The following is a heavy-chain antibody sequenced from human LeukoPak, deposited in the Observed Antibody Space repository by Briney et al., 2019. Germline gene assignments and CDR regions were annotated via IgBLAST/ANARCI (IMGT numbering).Heavy chain of an antibody. CDR1: GASISDYY. D-gene: IGHD1-14*01. Sequence: RTSETLSLTCNVSGASISDYYWSWVRQSPEKGLEWIASLLYSGSTHYNPSLRSRVAISVDTSNNQFSLKLTAVTTTDTAVYYCARTGRRGYFDFWGRGTLLTVSS. V-gene: IGHV4-59*08. CDR3: ARTGRRGYFDF. CDR2: LLYSGST. J-gene: IGHJ2*01.